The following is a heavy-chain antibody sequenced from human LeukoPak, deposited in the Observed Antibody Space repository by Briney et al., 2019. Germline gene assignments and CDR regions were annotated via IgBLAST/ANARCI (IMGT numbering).Heavy chain of an antibody. D-gene: IGHD4-17*01. CDR1: QYTFTDYA. J-gene: IGHJ4*02. CDR3: ARASPNDYGDPYYFDY. Sequence: ASVKVSCKASQYTFTDYAVHWVRQAPGQGLEWMGGIIPLFGTANYAQKFQGRVTITADESTSTAYLELNSLRSEDTAVFYCARASPNDYGDPYYFDYWGQGTLVTVSS. CDR2: IIPLFGTA. V-gene: IGHV1-69*13.